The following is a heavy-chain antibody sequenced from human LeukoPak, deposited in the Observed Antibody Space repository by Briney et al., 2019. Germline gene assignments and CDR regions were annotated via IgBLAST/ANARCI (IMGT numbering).Heavy chain of an antibody. Sequence: PGGSLRLSCAASGFTFSSYAMHWVRQAPGKGLECVAVISYDGSNKYYADSVKGRFTISRDNSKNTLYLQMNSLRAEDTAVYYCARGGSGSYSYAEYFQHWGQGTLVTVSS. CDR3: ARGGSGSYSYAEYFQH. V-gene: IGHV3-30*04. CDR1: GFTFSSYA. CDR2: ISYDGSNK. J-gene: IGHJ1*01. D-gene: IGHD3-10*01.